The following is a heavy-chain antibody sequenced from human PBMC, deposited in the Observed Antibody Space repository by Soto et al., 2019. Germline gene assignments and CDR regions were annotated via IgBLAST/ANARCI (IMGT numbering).Heavy chain of an antibody. V-gene: IGHV3-15*04. CDR3: TTLCTWDRGNDVYP. J-gene: IGHJ5*02. D-gene: IGHD5-12*01. CDR1: GLTFSDAS. CDR2: IVSIKDNGRI. Sequence: PGGSLRLSCEASGLTFSDASVSWVRQAPGKGLEWVARIVSIKDNGRIDYAAPVRGRFTISREDTKSTVYLHMNKLEIEDTGVYYWTTLCTWDRGNDVYPWGQGTLVTVSS.